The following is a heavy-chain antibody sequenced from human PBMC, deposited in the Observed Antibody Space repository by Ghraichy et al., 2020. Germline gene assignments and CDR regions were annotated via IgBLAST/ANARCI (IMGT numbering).Heavy chain of an antibody. CDR1: GFTFSSDS. D-gene: IGHD3-10*01. J-gene: IGHJ4*02. V-gene: IGHV3-48*01. CDR3: ASSGSGSYHFDY. CDR2: ISSSSSTI. Sequence: GGSLRLSCAASGFTFSSDSMNWVRQAPGKGLEWVSYISSSSSTIYYADSVKGRFTISRDNAKNSLYLQMNSLRVEDTAVYYCASSGSGSYHFDYWGRGTLVTVSS.